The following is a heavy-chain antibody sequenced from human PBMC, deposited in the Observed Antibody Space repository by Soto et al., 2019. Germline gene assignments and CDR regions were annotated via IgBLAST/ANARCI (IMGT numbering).Heavy chain of an antibody. V-gene: IGHV3-11*04. Sequence: PGGSLRLSCAASGFTFSDYYMSWIRQAPGKGLEWVSYISSSGSTIYYGDSVRGRFTISRDNSKNTPYLQMNSLRAEDTVVYYCARDYLVIPHRVIDYWGQGTLVTVSS. CDR3: ARDYLVIPHRVIDY. CDR1: GFTFSDYY. J-gene: IGHJ4*02. CDR2: ISSSGSTI. D-gene: IGHD2-15*01.